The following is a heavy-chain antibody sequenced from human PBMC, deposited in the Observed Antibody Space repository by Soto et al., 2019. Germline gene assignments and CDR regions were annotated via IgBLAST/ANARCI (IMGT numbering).Heavy chain of an antibody. V-gene: IGHV4-31*03. J-gene: IGHJ5*02. CDR1: GGSISSGGYY. CDR3: ARDPGGYYWFDP. Sequence: PSETLSITCTVSGGSISSGGYYWSWIRQHPGKGLEWIGYIYYSGSTYYNPSLKSRVTISVDTSKNQFSLKLSSVTAADTAVYYCARDPGGYYWFDPWGQGIPVTVSS. D-gene: IGHD3-22*01. CDR2: IYYSGST.